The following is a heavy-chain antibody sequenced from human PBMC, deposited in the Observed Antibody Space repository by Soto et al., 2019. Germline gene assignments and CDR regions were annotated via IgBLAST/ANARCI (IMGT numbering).Heavy chain of an antibody. Sequence: QVQLVQSAAEVKKPGASVKVSCKTSGYIFTNYGISWVRQAPGQGLEWMGWISAYDGLTNHSQKFQVKVTMTTDTSTSTAYMELRSLSSDDAAVYYCARVRYHDTSGYYDVDYCGQGTLVTVSS. CDR3: ARVRYHDTSGYYDVDY. CDR1: GYIFTNYG. J-gene: IGHJ4*02. D-gene: IGHD3-22*01. CDR2: ISAYDGLT. V-gene: IGHV1-18*01.